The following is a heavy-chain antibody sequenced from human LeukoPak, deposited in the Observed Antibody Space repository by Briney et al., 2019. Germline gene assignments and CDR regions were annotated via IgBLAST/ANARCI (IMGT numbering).Heavy chain of an antibody. CDR1: GYTFTGYY. CDR2: INPNSGGT. CDR3: AREWSPGTMIRSLDY. Sequence: SVKVSCKASGYTFTGYYMHWVRQAPGQGLEWMGWINPNSGGTNYAQKFQGRVTMTRDTSISTAYMELSRLRSDDTAVYYCAREWSPGTMIRSLDYWGQGTLVTVSS. J-gene: IGHJ4*02. D-gene: IGHD3-22*01. V-gene: IGHV1-2*02.